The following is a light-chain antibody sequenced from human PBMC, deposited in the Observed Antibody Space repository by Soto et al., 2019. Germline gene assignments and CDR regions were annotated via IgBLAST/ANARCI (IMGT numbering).Light chain of an antibody. V-gene: IGKV3-20*01. CDR1: QNIGNK. CDR2: GIS. Sequence: IVMTQSPGTLSVSPGERATLSCRASQNIGNKVGWYQQKPGQAPRLLIYGISNRATGIPDRFSGSGSGTDFTLTISRLEPEDFVVYYCQQYSSLPHTFGQGTKVDIK. J-gene: IGKJ2*01. CDR3: QQYSSLPHT.